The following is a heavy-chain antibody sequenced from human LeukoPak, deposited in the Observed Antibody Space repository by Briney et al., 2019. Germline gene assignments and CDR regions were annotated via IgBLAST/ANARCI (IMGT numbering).Heavy chain of an antibody. CDR2: MNPNSGNT. J-gene: IGHJ4*02. CDR3: ARISGIRGNDY. D-gene: IGHD3-10*01. Sequence: ASVKVSCKASGHTFTSYDINWVRQATGQGLEWMGWMNPNSGNTGYAQKFQGRVTITRNTSISTAYMELSSLRSEDTAVYYCARISGIRGNDYWGQGTLVTVSS. CDR1: GHTFTSYD. V-gene: IGHV1-8*03.